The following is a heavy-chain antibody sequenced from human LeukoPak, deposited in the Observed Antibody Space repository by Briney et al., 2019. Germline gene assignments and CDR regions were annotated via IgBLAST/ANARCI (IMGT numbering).Heavy chain of an antibody. CDR3: ARGVAAARRSFDP. Sequence: ASVKVSCKASGYTFTSYDINWVRQGTGQGLEWMGWMNPNSGNTGYAQKFQGRVTITRNTSISTAYMELSSLRSEDTAVYYCARGVAAARRSFDPWGQGTLVTVSS. J-gene: IGHJ5*02. CDR1: GYTFTSYD. V-gene: IGHV1-8*03. D-gene: IGHD6-13*01. CDR2: MNPNSGNT.